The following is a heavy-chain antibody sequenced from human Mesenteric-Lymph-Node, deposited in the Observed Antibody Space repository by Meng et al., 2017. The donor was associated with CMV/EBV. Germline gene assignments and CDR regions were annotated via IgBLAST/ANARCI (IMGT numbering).Heavy chain of an antibody. V-gene: IGHV3-30*18. D-gene: IGHD6-19*01. J-gene: IGHJ4*02. CDR3: AKGSSSVWPYYFDY. Sequence: GESLKISCAVSGFTFSSSWMSWVRQAPGKGLEWVAVISYDGSNKYYADSVKGRFTISRDNSKNTLYLQMNSLAAEDTAVFYCAKGSSSVWPYYFDYWGQGTLVTVSS. CDR2: ISYDGSNK. CDR1: GFTFSSSW.